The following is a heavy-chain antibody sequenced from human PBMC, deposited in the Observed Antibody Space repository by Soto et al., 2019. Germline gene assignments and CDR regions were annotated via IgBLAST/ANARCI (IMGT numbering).Heavy chain of an antibody. CDR2: IYHSGST. D-gene: IGHD2-2*01. CDR1: GGSISSGDYY. V-gene: IGHV4-30-4*01. CDR3: ARARPDAARLDP. J-gene: IGHJ5*02. Sequence: QVQLQESGPGLVKPSQTLSLTCTVSGGSISSGDYYWSWIRQPPGKGLEWIGYIYHSGSTYYNPSPTRRVTISVDTSTTQFSLKLSPVSAADTAVYYCARARPDAARLDPWGQGTLVTVSS.